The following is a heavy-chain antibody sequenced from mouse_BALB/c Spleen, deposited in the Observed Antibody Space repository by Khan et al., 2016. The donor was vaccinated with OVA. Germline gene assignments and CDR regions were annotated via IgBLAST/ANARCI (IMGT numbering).Heavy chain of an antibody. J-gene: IGHJ2*01. CDR3: ARSVTITTVVATDFDY. D-gene: IGHD1-1*01. V-gene: IGHV3-2*02. CDR2: ISYSGRT. CDR1: GYSITSDYA. Sequence: EVQLQESGPGLVKPSQSLSLTCTVTGYSITSDYAWNWIRQFPGNKLEWMGYISYSGRTSYNPSLKSRISITRDPSKNQFFLPLNSVTTEDTATYYCARSVTITTVVATDFDYRGQGTTLTVSS.